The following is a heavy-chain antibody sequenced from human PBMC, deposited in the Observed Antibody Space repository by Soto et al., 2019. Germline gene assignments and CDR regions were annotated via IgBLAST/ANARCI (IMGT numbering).Heavy chain of an antibody. CDR3: ARDRLPSYDSSGYYDAFDI. J-gene: IGHJ3*02. D-gene: IGHD3-22*01. CDR2: ISSRGSSI. Sequence: GSLRLSCVASGFTFRTYTMNWVRQAPGKGLEWVSYISSRGSSIYYADSVKGRFTISRDNAKNSLYLQMNGLRAEDTAVYYCARDRLPSYDSSGYYDAFDIWGQVTMVTVSS. V-gene: IGHV3-48*04. CDR1: GFTFRTYT.